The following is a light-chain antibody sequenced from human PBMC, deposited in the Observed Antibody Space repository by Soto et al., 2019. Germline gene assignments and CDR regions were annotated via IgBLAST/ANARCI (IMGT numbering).Light chain of an antibody. CDR1: QSVSSY. J-gene: IGKJ1*01. V-gene: IGKV3-11*01. Sequence: EIVLTQSPPTLSLSPGERATPSCRASQSVSSYLAWYQQKPGQAPRLLIYDASNRATGIPARFSGSGSGTDFTLTISSLEPEDFAVYYCQQRSNWPRTFGQGTKV. CDR2: DAS. CDR3: QQRSNWPRT.